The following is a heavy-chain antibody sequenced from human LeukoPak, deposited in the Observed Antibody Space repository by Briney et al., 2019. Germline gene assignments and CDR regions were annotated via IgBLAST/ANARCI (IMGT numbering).Heavy chain of an antibody. CDR3: ARGLRYFDWLLSPIPFGMDV. J-gene: IGHJ6*02. CDR1: GGSFSGYY. Sequence: SETLSLTCVVYGGSFSGYYWSWIRQPPGKGLEWIGEINHSGSTNYNPSLKSRVTISVDTSKNQFSLKLSSVTAADTAVYYCARGLRYFDWLLSPIPFGMDVWGQGTTVTVSS. CDR2: INHSGST. V-gene: IGHV4-34*01. D-gene: IGHD3-9*01.